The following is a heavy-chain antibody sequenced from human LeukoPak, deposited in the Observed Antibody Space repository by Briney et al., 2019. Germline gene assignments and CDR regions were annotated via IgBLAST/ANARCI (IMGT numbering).Heavy chain of an antibody. J-gene: IGHJ4*02. CDR3: ARSSSNHLDH. Sequence: GETLMISFKGSGYKFTTYRSGWVHQMPGKGLEWMGIIYPGDSENSPSFQGHVTFSADKSISTAYLQWSSLKASDTAMYYCARSSSNHLDHWGQGTLVTVSS. V-gene: IGHV5-51*07. CDR2: IYPGDSE. CDR1: GYKFTTYR. D-gene: IGHD1-14*01.